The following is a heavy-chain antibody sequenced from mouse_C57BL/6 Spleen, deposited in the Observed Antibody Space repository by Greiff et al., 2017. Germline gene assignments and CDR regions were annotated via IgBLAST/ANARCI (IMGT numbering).Heavy chain of an antibody. CDR2: INYDGSST. J-gene: IGHJ1*03. D-gene: IGHD1-3*01. Sequence: EVMLVESEGGLVQPGSSMKLSCTASGFTFSDYYMAWVRQVPEKGLEWVANINYDGSSTYYLDSLKSRFIISRDNAKNILYLQMSSLKSEDTATYYCAREPDRSSTWYCDVWGTGTTITVSS. V-gene: IGHV5-16*01. CDR1: GFTFSDYY. CDR3: AREPDRSSTWYCDV.